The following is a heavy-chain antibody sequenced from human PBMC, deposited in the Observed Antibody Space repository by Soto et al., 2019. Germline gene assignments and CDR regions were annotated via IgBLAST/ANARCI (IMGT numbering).Heavy chain of an antibody. CDR1: GLTFSRYW. D-gene: IGHD6-13*01. CDR3: ARIGYCSWCFDY. CDR2: IKQDGSER. J-gene: IGHJ4*02. Sequence: EVQLVESGGGLVQPGGSLRLSCADSGLTFSRYWVSWVRQAPGKGLEWVASIKQDGSERYYVDSVKGRFTISRDNAKNSQYLQMNSLRAEDTAVYYYARIGYCSWCFDYWGQGALVTVSS. V-gene: IGHV3-7*04.